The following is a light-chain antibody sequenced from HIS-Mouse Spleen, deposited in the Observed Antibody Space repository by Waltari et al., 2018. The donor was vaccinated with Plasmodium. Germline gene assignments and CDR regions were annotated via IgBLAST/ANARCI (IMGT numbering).Light chain of an antibody. V-gene: IGKV3-15*01. CDR1: QSVSSN. Sequence: EIVMTQSPATLSVSPGERATLSCRASQSVSSNLAWYQQKPGQSPMLLIYCASTRSTGIPARFSGSGSWTEFTLTISSLQSEYFAVYYCQQYNNWSFTFGPGTKVDIK. CDR3: QQYNNWSFT. J-gene: IGKJ3*01. CDR2: CAS.